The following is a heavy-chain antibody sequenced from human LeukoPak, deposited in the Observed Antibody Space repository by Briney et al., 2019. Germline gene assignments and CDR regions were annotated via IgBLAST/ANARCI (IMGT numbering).Heavy chain of an antibody. Sequence: PGRSLRLSCAASGFTFSTYAMHWVRQAPGKGLEWVAVIWSDSTNKYYADSVRGGFTISRDNSKNTLYLQMSSLRAEDTAMYYCARDRLTTVTTFHFDYWGQGTLVTVSS. CDR2: IWSDSTNK. CDR1: GFTFSTYA. D-gene: IGHD4-17*01. J-gene: IGHJ4*02. CDR3: ARDRLTTVTTFHFDY. V-gene: IGHV3-33*01.